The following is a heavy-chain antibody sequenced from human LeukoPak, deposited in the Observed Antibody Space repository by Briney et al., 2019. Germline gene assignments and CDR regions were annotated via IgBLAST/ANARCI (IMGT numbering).Heavy chain of an antibody. Sequence: GRSLRLSCAASGFTFSNYGMHWVRQAPGKGLEWVAIISYDGSNKYYVDSVKGRFTISRDNPKNTLYLQMNSLRTEDTAVYFCAKSRGRDSYHFDYWGQGTLVTVSS. J-gene: IGHJ4*02. D-gene: IGHD2-21*01. CDR1: GFTFSNYG. V-gene: IGHV3-30*18. CDR3: AKSRGRDSYHFDY. CDR2: ISYDGSNK.